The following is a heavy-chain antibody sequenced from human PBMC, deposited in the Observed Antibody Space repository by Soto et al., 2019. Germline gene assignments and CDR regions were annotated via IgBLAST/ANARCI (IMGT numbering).Heavy chain of an antibody. CDR3: AKETPSTYCFYGLDV. Sequence: QVPLVESGGGVVQPAKSLRLSCVVSGLTFSSYAMHWVRQTPGKGLEWVAVISDDGSNEYYADSVKGRFTISRDNSKNTVYLQMNSLRPEDTAVYYCAKETPSTYCFYGLDVWGQGTTVTVSS. CDR2: ISDDGSNE. V-gene: IGHV3-30*18. J-gene: IGHJ6*02. CDR1: GLTFSSYA.